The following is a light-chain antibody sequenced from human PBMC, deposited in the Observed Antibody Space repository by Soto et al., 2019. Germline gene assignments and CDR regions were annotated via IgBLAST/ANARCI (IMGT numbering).Light chain of an antibody. CDR1: QSVRSN. CDR3: QQYVSSPRT. V-gene: IGKV3-20*01. CDR2: GAS. Sequence: EIVMTQSPATLSVSPGERATLSCRASQSVRSNLAWYQQKPGQAPRLVIYGASSRATGIPDRFSGSGSGTDFSLTISRLEPEDFAVYYCQQYVSSPRTFGQGTRWIS. J-gene: IGKJ1*01.